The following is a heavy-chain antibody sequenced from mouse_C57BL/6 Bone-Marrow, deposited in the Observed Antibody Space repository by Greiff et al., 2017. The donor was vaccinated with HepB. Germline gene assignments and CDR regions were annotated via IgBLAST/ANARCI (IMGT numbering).Heavy chain of an antibody. CDR1: GFTFSDYY. CDR2: ISNGGGST. Sequence: EVHLVESGGGLVQPGGSLKLSCAASGFTFSDYYMYWVRQTPEKRLEWVAYISNGGGSTYYPDTVKGRFTISRDNAKNTLYLQMSRLKSEDTAMYYCARGYYGSSSWYFDYWGQGTTLTVSS. V-gene: IGHV5-12*01. D-gene: IGHD1-1*01. CDR3: ARGYYGSSSWYFDY. J-gene: IGHJ2*01.